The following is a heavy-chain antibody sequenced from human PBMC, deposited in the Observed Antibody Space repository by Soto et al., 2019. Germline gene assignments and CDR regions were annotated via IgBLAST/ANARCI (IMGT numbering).Heavy chain of an antibody. CDR1: GFTFSSYG. V-gene: IGHV3-30*18. Sequence: QVQLVESGGGVVQPGRSLRLSCAASGFTFSSYGMHWVRQAPGKGLEWVAVISYDGSNKYYADSVKGRFTISRDNSKNTLYLQMNSLRAEDTAVYYCAKDSSSLKLVPGGGFMDVWGQGTTVTVSS. CDR2: ISYDGSNK. D-gene: IGHD2-2*01. CDR3: AKDSSSLKLVPGGGFMDV. J-gene: IGHJ6*02.